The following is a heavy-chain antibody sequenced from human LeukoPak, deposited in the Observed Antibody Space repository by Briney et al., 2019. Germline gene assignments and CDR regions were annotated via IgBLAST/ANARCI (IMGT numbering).Heavy chain of an antibody. CDR2: IYYSGST. Sequence: SETLSLTCTVSGGSICSYDWIWMRQPPGKGLVGGGYIYYSGSTNYNPSLKSRVTISVDTSKNQFSLKLSSVTAADTAAYYCARYYCTNTVCYYFDYWGQGTLVTVSS. D-gene: IGHD2-8*01. J-gene: IGHJ4*02. CDR3: ARYYCTNTVCYYFDY. V-gene: IGHV4-59*08. CDR1: GGSICSYD.